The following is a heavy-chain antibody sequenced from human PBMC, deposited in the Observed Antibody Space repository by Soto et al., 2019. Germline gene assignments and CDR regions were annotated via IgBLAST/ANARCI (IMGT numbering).Heavy chain of an antibody. CDR3: TRIGLSGHEYYYYSGMDV. J-gene: IGHJ6*02. Sequence: GGSLRLSCTASGFTFGDYAMSWFRQAPGKGLEWVGFIRSKAYGGTTEYAASVKGRFTISRDDSKSIAYLQMNSLKTEDTAVYYCTRIGLSGHEYYYYSGMDVWGQGTTVTVSS. CDR2: IRSKAYGGTT. D-gene: IGHD2-2*01. CDR1: GFTFGDYA. V-gene: IGHV3-49*03.